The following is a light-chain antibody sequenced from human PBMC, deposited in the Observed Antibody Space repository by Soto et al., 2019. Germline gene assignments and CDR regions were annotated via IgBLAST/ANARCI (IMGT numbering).Light chain of an antibody. CDR1: QAISGY. V-gene: IGKV1-5*02. CDR3: QQYSSYPLT. J-gene: IGKJ4*01. CDR2: DAA. Sequence: DIQMTQSPSTLSASVADRVTIVCRASQAISGYLAWYQRKPGKAPKLLIYDAANLQTGVSSRFSGSGSGTEFTLTINSLQPDDFATYYCQQYSSYPLTFGGGTKVEIK.